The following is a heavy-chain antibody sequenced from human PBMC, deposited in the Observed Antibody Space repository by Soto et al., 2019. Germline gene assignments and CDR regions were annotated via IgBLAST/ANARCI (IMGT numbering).Heavy chain of an antibody. J-gene: IGHJ4*02. Sequence: GASVKVSCKASGGTFSSYTISWVRQAPGQGLEWMGRIIPILGIANYAQKLQGRVTMTTDTSTSTAYMELRSLRSDDTAVYYCARNLILDGGNFDYWGQGTLVTVSS. D-gene: IGHD2-15*01. CDR3: ARNLILDGGNFDY. CDR1: GGTFSSYT. V-gene: IGHV1-69*02. CDR2: IIPILGIA.